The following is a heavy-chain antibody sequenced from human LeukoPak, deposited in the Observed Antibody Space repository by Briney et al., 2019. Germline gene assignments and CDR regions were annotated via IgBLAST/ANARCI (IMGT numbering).Heavy chain of an antibody. CDR1: GYTFTGYY. D-gene: IGHD1-26*01. Sequence: PGASVKVSCKASGYTFTGYYMHWVRQAPGQGLEWMGRINPNSGGTNYAQKFQGRVTMTRDTSISTAYMELSRLRSDDTAVYYCARDWDDGNWFDPWGQGTLVTVSS. V-gene: IGHV1-2*06. CDR3: ARDWDDGNWFDP. J-gene: IGHJ5*02. CDR2: INPNSGGT.